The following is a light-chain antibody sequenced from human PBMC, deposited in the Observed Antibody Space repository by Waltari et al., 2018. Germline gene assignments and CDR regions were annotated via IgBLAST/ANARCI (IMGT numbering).Light chain of an antibody. J-gene: IGLJ2*01. Sequence: QSALTQPASVSGSPGQSITIPCTGTSSDVGGYNFVSWYQHHPGKAPKPLIYDVNTRPSGVSDRFSGSKSGNTASLTISGLQAEDEADYYCSSYTSSTSVVFGGGTQLTVL. CDR1: SSDVGGYNF. CDR3: SSYTSSTSVV. CDR2: DVN. V-gene: IGLV2-14*03.